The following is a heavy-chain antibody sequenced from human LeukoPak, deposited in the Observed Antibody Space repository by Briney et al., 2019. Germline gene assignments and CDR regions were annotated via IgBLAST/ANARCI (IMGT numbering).Heavy chain of an antibody. Sequence: ASVKVSCKASGYTFTSYGISWVRQAPGQGLEWMGWISAYNGNTNYAQKLQGRVTMTTDTSTSTAYMELRSLRSDDTAVYYCARDPPNQYSSSRLNDYWGQGTLVTVSS. D-gene: IGHD6-6*01. J-gene: IGHJ4*02. V-gene: IGHV1-18*01. CDR3: ARDPPNQYSSSRLNDY. CDR1: GYTFTSYG. CDR2: ISAYNGNT.